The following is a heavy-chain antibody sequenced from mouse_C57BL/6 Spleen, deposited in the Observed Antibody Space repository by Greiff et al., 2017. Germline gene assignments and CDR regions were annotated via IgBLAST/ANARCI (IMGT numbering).Heavy chain of an antibody. D-gene: IGHD1-1*01. V-gene: IGHV1-53*01. CDR1: GYTFTSYW. J-gene: IGHJ4*01. Sequence: VQLQQPGTELVKPGASVKLSCKASGYTFTSYWMHWVKQRPGQGLEWIGNINPSNGGTNYNEKFKSKATLTVDKSSSTAYMQLSSLTSEDSAVYYCARGYYGSSYDPYAMDYWGQGTSVTVSS. CDR2: INPSNGGT. CDR3: ARGYYGSSYDPYAMDY.